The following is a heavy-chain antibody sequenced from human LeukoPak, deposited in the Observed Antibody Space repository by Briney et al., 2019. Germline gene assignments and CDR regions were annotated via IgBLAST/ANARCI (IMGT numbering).Heavy chain of an antibody. CDR2: INPGGGSA. CDR1: GYTFTSYY. Sequence: ASVKVSCKASGYTFTSYYMHWVRQAPGQGPEWVGIINPGGGSASYAQKFQGRVTMTRDTSTSTAYMEVSSLRSEDTAVYYCAVRIKVAASSDNWGQETLVTVPS. D-gene: IGHD6-19*01. CDR3: AVRIKVAASSDN. J-gene: IGHJ4*02. V-gene: IGHV1-46*01.